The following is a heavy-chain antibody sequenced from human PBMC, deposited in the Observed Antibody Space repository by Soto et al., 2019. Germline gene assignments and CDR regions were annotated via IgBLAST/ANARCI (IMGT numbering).Heavy chain of an antibody. Sequence: QLQLQESGSGMVKPSQTLSLTGAVSGGSISSGGYSWSWIRQPPGKGLEWIGYIYHSASTYYNPSRKRRVTISVDRSKNQFSLKLSSVPAADTAVSYCARDPGYWGQGTLVTVSS. J-gene: IGHJ4*02. CDR2: IYHSAST. CDR1: GGSISSGGYS. CDR3: ARDPGY. V-gene: IGHV4-30-2*01.